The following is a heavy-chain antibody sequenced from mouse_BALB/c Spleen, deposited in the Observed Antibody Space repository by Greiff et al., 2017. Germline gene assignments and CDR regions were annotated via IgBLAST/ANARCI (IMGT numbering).Heavy chain of an antibody. Sequence: VQLKQSGPGLVKPSQSLSLTCTVTGYSITSDYAWNWIRQFPGNKLEWMGYISYSGSTSYNPSLKSRISITRDTSKNQFFLQLNSVTTEDTATYYCATPYEGKPPPFAYWGQGTLVTVSA. D-gene: IGHD2-12*01. J-gene: IGHJ3*01. CDR3: ATPYEGKPPPFAY. CDR2: ISYSGST. CDR1: GYSITSDYA. V-gene: IGHV3-2*02.